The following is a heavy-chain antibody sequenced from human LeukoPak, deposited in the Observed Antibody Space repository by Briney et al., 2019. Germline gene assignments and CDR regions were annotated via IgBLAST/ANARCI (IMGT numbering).Heavy chain of an antibody. J-gene: IGHJ4*02. Sequence: GGSLRLSCAASGFTVSSNYMTWVRQAPGKGLEWVSVIHSGGSTYYADSVTGRFTISRDDSKNTLYLQMNSLRAEDTAVYYCASGLPPGIIDYWGQGTLVTVSS. CDR3: ASGLPPGIIDY. V-gene: IGHV3-53*01. CDR1: GFTVSSNY. D-gene: IGHD1-14*01. CDR2: IHSGGST.